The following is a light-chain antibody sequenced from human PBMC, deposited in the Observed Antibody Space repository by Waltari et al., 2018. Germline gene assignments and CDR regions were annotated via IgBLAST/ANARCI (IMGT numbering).Light chain of an antibody. Sequence: QTVVTQEPSFSVSPGGTVTLTCGLSSGSVSPSYYPRWYQQTPGQAPRTLIYSTNTRSSGVPDRFSGSILGNKAALTITGAQADDESDYYCVLYMGSGIHWVFGGGTKLTVL. V-gene: IGLV8-61*01. CDR1: SGSVSPSYY. CDR3: VLYMGSGIHWV. J-gene: IGLJ3*02. CDR2: STN.